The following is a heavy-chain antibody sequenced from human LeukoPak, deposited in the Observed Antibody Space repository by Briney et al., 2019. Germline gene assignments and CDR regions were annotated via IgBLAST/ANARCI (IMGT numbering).Heavy chain of an antibody. J-gene: IGHJ5*02. Sequence: SETLSLTCTVSGGSISSYYWSWIRQPPGKGLEWIGYIYYSGSTNYNPSLKSRVTISVDTSKNQFFLKLSSVTAADTAVYYCARGSGVGWFDPWGQGTLVTVSS. V-gene: IGHV4-59*01. CDR3: ARGSGVGWFDP. CDR2: IYYSGST. D-gene: IGHD1-26*01. CDR1: GGSISSYY.